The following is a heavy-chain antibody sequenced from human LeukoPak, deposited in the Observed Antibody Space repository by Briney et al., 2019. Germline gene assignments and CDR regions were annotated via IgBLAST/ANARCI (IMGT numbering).Heavy chain of an antibody. J-gene: IGHJ4*02. V-gene: IGHV1-2*02. D-gene: IGHD6-25*01. CDR1: GYTFTGYY. CDR3: ARLTNSSGAASMYYFDY. CDR2: INPNSGGT. Sequence: GASVKVSCKASGYTFTGYYMHWVRQAPGQGLEWMGWINPNSGGTNYAQKFQGRVTMTRDTSVSTAYMELSRLRSDDTAVYYCARLTNSSGAASMYYFDYWGQGTLVTVSS.